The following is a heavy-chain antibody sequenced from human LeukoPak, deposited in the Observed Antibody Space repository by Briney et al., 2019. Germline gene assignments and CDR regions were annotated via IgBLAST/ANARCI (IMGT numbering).Heavy chain of an antibody. V-gene: IGHV3-53*01. CDR1: GFTVSSNF. Sequence: PGGSLRLSCAASGFTVSSNFMSWVRQAPGEGLEWVSVIYSSGYTVYTDSVKGRFTISRDNSKNTLYLQMNSLRADDTAVYYCVRASSTTAAGLFDYWGQATLVTVSS. J-gene: IGHJ4*02. CDR2: IYSSGYT. D-gene: IGHD2-2*01. CDR3: VRASSTTAAGLFDY.